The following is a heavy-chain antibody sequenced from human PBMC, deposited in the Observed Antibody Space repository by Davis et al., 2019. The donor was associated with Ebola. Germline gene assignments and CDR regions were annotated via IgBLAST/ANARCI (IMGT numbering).Heavy chain of an antibody. CDR3: AREAEDSNWFDP. CDR1: GGSISSYY. J-gene: IGHJ5*02. Sequence: MPSETLSLTCTVSGGSISSYYWSWIRQPPGKGLEWIGYIYYSGSTNYNPSLKSRVTISVDTSKNQFSLKLSSVTAADTAVYYCAREAEDSNWFDPWGQGTLVTVSS. V-gene: IGHV4-59*01. CDR2: IYYSGST. D-gene: IGHD2-15*01.